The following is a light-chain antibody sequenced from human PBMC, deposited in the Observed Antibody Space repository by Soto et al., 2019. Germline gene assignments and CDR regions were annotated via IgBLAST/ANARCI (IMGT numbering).Light chain of an antibody. Sequence: EIVMTQSPATLSVSLGERVTLSCRASQSVSSYLAWYQQKPGQAPRLLISDASTRATDIPDRFSGSGSGTDFTRTISSLQPTELAVYYCLQYSTWPPLYTFGQGTKLEIK. CDR2: DAS. V-gene: IGKV3-15*01. J-gene: IGKJ2*01. CDR3: LQYSTWPPLYT. CDR1: QSVSSY.